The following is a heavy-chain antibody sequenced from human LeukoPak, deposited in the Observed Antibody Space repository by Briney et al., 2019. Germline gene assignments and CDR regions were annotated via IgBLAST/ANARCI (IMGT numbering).Heavy chain of an antibody. CDR1: GFTFSNYN. V-gene: IGHV3-15*01. CDR2: IKSKNVGGTT. CDR3: TSHAAFDP. Sequence: PGGSLRLSCAASGFTFSNYNMNWVRQAPGKGLEWVGRIKSKNVGGTTDYAAPVKGRFTISRDDSKNTVYLQMNGLKIEDTAVYYCTSHAAFDPWGQGTLVTVSS. J-gene: IGHJ5*02.